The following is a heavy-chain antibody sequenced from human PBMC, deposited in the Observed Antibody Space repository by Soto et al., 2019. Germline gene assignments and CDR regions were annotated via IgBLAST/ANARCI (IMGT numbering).Heavy chain of an antibody. V-gene: IGHV1-24*01. CDR3: ATDYGD. CDR2: FDPEDGET. Sequence: ASVKVSCKASGYSFTSYYLHWVRQAPGKGLEWMGGFDPEDGETIYAQKFQGRVTMTEDTSTDTAYMELSSLRSEDTAVYYCATDYGDWGQGTLVTVSS. J-gene: IGHJ4*02. CDR1: GYSFTSYY. D-gene: IGHD4-17*01.